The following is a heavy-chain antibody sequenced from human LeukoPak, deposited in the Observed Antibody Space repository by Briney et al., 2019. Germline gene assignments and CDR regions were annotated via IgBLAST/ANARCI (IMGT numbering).Heavy chain of an antibody. CDR2: ISYDGSNK. D-gene: IGHD6-19*01. V-gene: IGHV3-30*18. Sequence: GGSLRLSCAASGSTFSSYGMHWVRQAPGKGLEWVAVISYDGSNKYYADSVKGRFTISRDNSKNTLYLQMNSLRAEDTAVYYCAKGLAVAGTMVGDYWGQGTLVTVSS. CDR1: GSTFSSYG. J-gene: IGHJ4*02. CDR3: AKGLAVAGTMVGDY.